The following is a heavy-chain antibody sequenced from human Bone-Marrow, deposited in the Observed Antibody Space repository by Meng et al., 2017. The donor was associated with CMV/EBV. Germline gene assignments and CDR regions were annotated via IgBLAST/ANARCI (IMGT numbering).Heavy chain of an antibody. J-gene: IGHJ4*02. Sequence: GESLKISCAASGFTFSDYYMSWIRQAPGKGLEWVSYISSSGSTIYYADSVKGRFTISRDNSKNTLYLQMNSLRAEDMAVYYCAKGTSRDGYNTDFDYWGQGTLVTVSS. CDR2: ISSSGSTI. CDR1: GFTFSDYY. V-gene: IGHV3-11*01. D-gene: IGHD5-24*01. CDR3: AKGTSRDGYNTDFDY.